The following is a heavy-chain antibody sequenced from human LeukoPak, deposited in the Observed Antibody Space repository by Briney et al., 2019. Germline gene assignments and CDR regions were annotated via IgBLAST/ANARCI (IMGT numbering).Heavy chain of an antibody. CDR3: ARDDFSSGWSLFDY. CDR1: GFTFSDYY. CDR2: ISSSSSYT. Sequence: NPGGSLRLSCAASGFTFSDYYMSWIRQAPGKGLEWVSYISSSSSYTNYADSVKGRFTISRDNAKDSLYLRMNSLRAEDTAVYYCARDDFSSGWSLFDYWGQGTLVTVSS. D-gene: IGHD6-19*01. V-gene: IGHV3-11*06. J-gene: IGHJ4*02.